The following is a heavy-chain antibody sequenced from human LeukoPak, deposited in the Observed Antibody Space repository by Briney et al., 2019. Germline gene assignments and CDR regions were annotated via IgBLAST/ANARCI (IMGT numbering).Heavy chain of an antibody. V-gene: IGHV3-23*01. Sequence: GGSLRLSCAASGFTLSNSAMSWVRQAPGKGLEWVSGFSGPGKTYYADSVKGRFTIPRDTSKSTLYLQINSLRAEDTAVYYCAKAWWSTSSGGDSFGIWGQGTMVTVSS. D-gene: IGHD6-6*01. CDR1: GFTLSNSA. J-gene: IGHJ3*02. CDR2: FSGPGKT. CDR3: AKAWWSTSSGGDSFGI.